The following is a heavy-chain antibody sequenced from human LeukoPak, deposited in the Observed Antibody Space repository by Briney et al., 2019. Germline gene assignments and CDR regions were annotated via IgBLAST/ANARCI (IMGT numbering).Heavy chain of an antibody. D-gene: IGHD2-21*02. Sequence: SETLSLTCTVSGGSVSGYYWSWIRQPPGKGLEYIGYIFYTGTNIYSPSLKTRVTMSVDTSENQFSLKLSSVTAADTAVYYCARHDVVPVIRRGFDFWGQGTLVTVSS. CDR2: IFYTGTN. CDR1: GGSVSGYY. CDR3: ARHDVVPVIRRGFDF. V-gene: IGHV4-59*08. J-gene: IGHJ4*02.